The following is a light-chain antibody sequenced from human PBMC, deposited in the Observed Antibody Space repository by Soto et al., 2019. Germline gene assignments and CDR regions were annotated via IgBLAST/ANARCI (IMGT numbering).Light chain of an antibody. CDR1: QSINTY. J-gene: IGKJ1*01. V-gene: IGKV1-39*01. CDR2: GAS. Sequence: DIQMTQSPSSLSASVGDRVTITCRTSQSINTYLYWYQQKPGKAPKLLIYGASSLQSGVPLRFSGSGSGTDFTLTITTLQPEDFETYYCQESYSFLWGTCGQGTKVEIK. CDR3: QESYSFLWGT.